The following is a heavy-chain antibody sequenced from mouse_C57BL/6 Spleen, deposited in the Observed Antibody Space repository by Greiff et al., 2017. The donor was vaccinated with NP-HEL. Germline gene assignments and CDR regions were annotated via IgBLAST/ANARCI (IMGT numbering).Heavy chain of an antibody. CDR3: ARSRDYAMDY. V-gene: IGHV1-54*01. CDR2: INPGSGGT. J-gene: IGHJ4*01. CDR1: GYAFTNYL. Sequence: VQLQQSGAELVRPRTSVKVSCKASGYAFTNYLIEWVKQRPGQGLEWIGVINPGSGGTNYNEKFKGKATLTADKSSSTAYMQLSSLTSEDSAVYFCARSRDYAMDYWGQGTSVTVSS.